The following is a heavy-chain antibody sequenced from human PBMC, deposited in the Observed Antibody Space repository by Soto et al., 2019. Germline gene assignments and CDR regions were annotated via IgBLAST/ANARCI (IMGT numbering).Heavy chain of an antibody. Sequence: QVQLVESGEGVVQPGRSLRLCCAASGFTFSSYGMHWVRQPPGKGLEWVAVIWYDGGNKYYADSVKGRFTISRDNSKNTVYLQMNSLRAEDTAVYYCARDHSLGRAYLDYWGQGTLVTVSS. CDR1: GFTFSSYG. J-gene: IGHJ4*02. D-gene: IGHD3-16*01. CDR3: ARDHSLGRAYLDY. V-gene: IGHV3-33*01. CDR2: IWYDGGNK.